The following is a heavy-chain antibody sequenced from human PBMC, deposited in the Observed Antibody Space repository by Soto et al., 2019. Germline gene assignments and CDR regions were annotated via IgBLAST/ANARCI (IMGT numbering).Heavy chain of an antibody. Sequence: GSLRLSCAASGFTFSSYAMSWVRQAPGKGLEWVSTISGSGGSTYYVDSVKGRFTISKDNSKNTLYLQMNSLRAEDTAVYYCARDRPNYYDSSGYYSYWGQGTLVTVSS. CDR1: GFTFSSYA. V-gene: IGHV3-23*01. J-gene: IGHJ4*02. CDR2: ISGSGGST. CDR3: ARDRPNYYDSSGYYSY. D-gene: IGHD3-22*01.